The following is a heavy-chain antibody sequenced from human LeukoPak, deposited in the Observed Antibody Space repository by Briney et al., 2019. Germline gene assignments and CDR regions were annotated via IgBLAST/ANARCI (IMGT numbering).Heavy chain of an antibody. J-gene: IGHJ4*02. CDR3: TTRPPYYSEFDY. Sequence: PGGSLRLSCAASGFTFSNAWMNWVRQAPGKGLERVGRIKSKTDGGTTDYAAPVKGRFTISRDDSKNTLYLQMNSLKTEDTAVYYCTTRPPYYSEFDYWGQGTLVTVSS. V-gene: IGHV3-15*07. CDR1: GFTFSNAW. D-gene: IGHD3-22*01. CDR2: IKSKTDGGTT.